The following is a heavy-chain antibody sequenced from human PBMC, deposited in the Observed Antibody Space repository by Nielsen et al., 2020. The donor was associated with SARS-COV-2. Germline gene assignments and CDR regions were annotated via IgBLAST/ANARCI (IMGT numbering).Heavy chain of an antibody. CDR2: ISYDGSNK. Sequence: GGSLRLSCAASGFIFRSYGMHWVRQAPGKGLEWVAVISYDGSNKYYADSVKGRFTITRDISKNTLYLQVNSLRAEDTAVYYCAKGSDCSSTSCPGDYYYGMDVWGQGTTVTSP. J-gene: IGHJ6*02. D-gene: IGHD2-2*01. CDR1: GFIFRSYG. V-gene: IGHV3-30*18. CDR3: AKGSDCSSTSCPGDYYYGMDV.